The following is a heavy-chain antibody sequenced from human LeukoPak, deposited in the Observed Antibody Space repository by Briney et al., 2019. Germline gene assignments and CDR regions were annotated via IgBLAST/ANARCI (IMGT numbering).Heavy chain of an antibody. CDR1: GFTLSSYE. D-gene: IGHD5-24*01. V-gene: IGHV3-48*03. CDR3: ARRGDGYNSFDY. Sequence: GGSLRLSCAASGFTLSSYEMNWVSQAPGKGLEWVSYISSSGSAIYYADSAKVRFTISRDNAKNSLYLQMNSLRAEDTAVYYCARRGDGYNSFDYWGQGTPVTASS. J-gene: IGHJ4*02. CDR2: ISSSGSAI.